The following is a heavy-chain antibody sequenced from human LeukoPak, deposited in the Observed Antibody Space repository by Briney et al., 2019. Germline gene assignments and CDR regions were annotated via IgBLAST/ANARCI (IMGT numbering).Heavy chain of an antibody. CDR2: IYYSGST. V-gene: IGHV4-59*01. CDR3: ARSEEVGAIFLAPGGWFDP. J-gene: IGHJ5*02. Sequence: PSETLSLTCTVSGGSISSYYWSWIRQPPGKGLEWIGYIYYSGSTNYNPSLKSRVTISVDTSKNQFSLKLSFVTAADTAVYYCARSEEVGAIFLAPGGWFDPWGQETLVTVSS. CDR1: GGSISSYY. D-gene: IGHD1-26*01.